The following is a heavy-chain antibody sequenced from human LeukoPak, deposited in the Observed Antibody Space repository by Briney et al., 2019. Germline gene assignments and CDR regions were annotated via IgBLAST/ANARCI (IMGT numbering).Heavy chain of an antibody. D-gene: IGHD3-10*01. CDR2: INPSGGST. CDR1: GYTFTSYY. J-gene: IGHJ4*02. V-gene: IGHV1-46*01. CDR3: ARVGGSYYFDY. Sequence: ASVKVSCEASGYTFTSYYMHWVRQAPGQGLEWMGIINPSGGSTSYAQKFQGRVTMTRDTSTSTVYMELSSLRSEDTAVYYCARVGGSYYFDYWGQGTLVTVSS.